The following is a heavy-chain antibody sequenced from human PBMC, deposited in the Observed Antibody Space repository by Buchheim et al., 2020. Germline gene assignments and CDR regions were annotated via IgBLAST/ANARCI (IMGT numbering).Heavy chain of an antibody. V-gene: IGHV4-39*01. J-gene: IGHJ5*02. Sequence: QLQLQESGPGLVKPSETLSLTCTVSGGSISSSSYYWGWIRQPPGKGLEWIGSIYYSGSTYYNPSLKSRVTISVDTSKNQFSLKLSSVTAADTAVYYGARPRDSSGWYDPPGANWFDPWGQGTL. CDR3: ARPRDSSGWYDPPGANWFDP. CDR1: GGSISSSSYY. CDR2: IYYSGST. D-gene: IGHD6-19*01.